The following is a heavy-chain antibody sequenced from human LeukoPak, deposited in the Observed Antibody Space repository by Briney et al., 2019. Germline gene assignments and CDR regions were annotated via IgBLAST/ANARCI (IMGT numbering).Heavy chain of an antibody. CDR2: ISAYNGDT. CDR1: NYEFTGYG. Sequence: ASVKVSCKASNYEFTGYGITWVRQAPGQGLEWMGWISAYNGDTNHSQKVQGRVTLTTDTSTGTAHMELRRLRADDTAVYYCAREAAVVLLPHAFDVWGQGTMVTVSS. D-gene: IGHD3-22*01. J-gene: IGHJ3*01. V-gene: IGHV1-18*01. CDR3: AREAAVVLLPHAFDV.